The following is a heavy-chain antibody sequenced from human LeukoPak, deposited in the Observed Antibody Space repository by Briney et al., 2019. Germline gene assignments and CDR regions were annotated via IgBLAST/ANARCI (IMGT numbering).Heavy chain of an antibody. CDR1: GYTLTELS. V-gene: IGHV1-24*01. D-gene: IGHD6-6*01. J-gene: IGHJ3*02. CDR2: FDPEDGET. Sequence: ASVKVSCKVSGYTLTELSMHWVRQAPGKGLEWMGGFDPEDGETIYAQKFQGRVTITADESTSTAYMELSSLRSEDTTVYYCAREYSSSAGDDAFDIWGQGTMVTVSS. CDR3: AREYSSSAGDDAFDI.